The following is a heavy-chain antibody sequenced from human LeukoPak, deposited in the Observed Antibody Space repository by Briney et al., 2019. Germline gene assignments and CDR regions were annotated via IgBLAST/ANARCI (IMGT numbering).Heavy chain of an antibody. J-gene: IGHJ6*03. CDR2: IYTSGST. CDR3: ARVVVVVAATVYYYMDV. D-gene: IGHD2-15*01. V-gene: IGHV4-61*02. CDR1: GGSISSSSYY. Sequence: SETLSLTCTVSGGSISSSSYYWGWIRQPAGKGLEWIGRIYTSGSTNYNPSLKSRVTISVDTSKNQFSLKLSSVIAGDTAVYYCARVVVVVAATVYYYMDVWGKGTTVTISS.